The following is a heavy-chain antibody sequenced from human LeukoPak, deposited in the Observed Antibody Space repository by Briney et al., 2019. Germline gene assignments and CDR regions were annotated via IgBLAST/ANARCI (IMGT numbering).Heavy chain of an antibody. Sequence: GASVKVSCKASGYTFTGYYMHWVRQAPGQGLEWMGWINTNTGNPTYAQGFTGRFVFSLDTSVSTAYLQISSLKAEDTAVYYCARLTRGYSYGKGSDDYWGQGTLVTVSS. D-gene: IGHD5-18*01. CDR2: INTNTGNP. CDR1: GYTFTGYY. V-gene: IGHV7-4-1*02. J-gene: IGHJ4*02. CDR3: ARLTRGYSYGKGSDDY.